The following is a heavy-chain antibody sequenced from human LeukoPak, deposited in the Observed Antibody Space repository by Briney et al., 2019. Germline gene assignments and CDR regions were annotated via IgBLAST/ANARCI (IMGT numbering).Heavy chain of an antibody. CDR3: ARSRIVGDGYSYGY. CDR1: GGSISSYY. V-gene: IGHV4-59*01. Sequence: SETLSLTCPVSGGSISSYYWSWIRQPPGKGLDWIGSMYYSGSTNYNTSLKSRVTISIDTSKNQFSLRLNSVTTADTAVYYCARSRIVGDGYSYGYWGQGTLVTVSS. J-gene: IGHJ4*02. CDR2: MYYSGST. D-gene: IGHD5-24*01.